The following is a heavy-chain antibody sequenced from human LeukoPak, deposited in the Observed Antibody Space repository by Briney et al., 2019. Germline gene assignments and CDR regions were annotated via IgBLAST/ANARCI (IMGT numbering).Heavy chain of an antibody. Sequence: ASVKVSCKASGYSFTAFYIHWVRQAPGQGLEWMGWIHPRSGETNYAYKFRGRVTMTRDTSISTTYMDLGSLGSDDTAVYYCAREGTIFVPWGQGTLVTVSS. CDR3: AREGTIFVP. CDR1: GYSFTAFY. CDR2: IHPRSGET. J-gene: IGHJ5*02. V-gene: IGHV1-2*02. D-gene: IGHD3-3*01.